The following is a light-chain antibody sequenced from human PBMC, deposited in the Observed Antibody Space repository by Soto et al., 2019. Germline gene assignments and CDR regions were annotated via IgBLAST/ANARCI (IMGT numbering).Light chain of an antibody. CDR2: KAS. Sequence: IQMTQSPSSLSASVGDRVTISCRAGQTISSWLAWYQQKPGKAPKLLIYKASSLESGVPSRFSGSGSGTEITLTISSLQPDDFATYYCQQYNSYSKTFGQGTKVDIK. CDR3: QQYNSYSKT. CDR1: QTISSW. V-gene: IGKV1-5*03. J-gene: IGKJ1*01.